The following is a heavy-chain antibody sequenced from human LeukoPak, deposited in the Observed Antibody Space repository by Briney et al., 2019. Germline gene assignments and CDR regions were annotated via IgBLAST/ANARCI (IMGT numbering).Heavy chain of an antibody. CDR1: GGSISSSSYY. Sequence: PSETLSLTCTVSGGSISSSSYYWVWIRQPPGKGLEGNGSIYYSGSSNYNPSRKGPVTISVDTSKNQFSLRLSSVTAADAAVYYCARGKSIAVAAALAYNWFDPWGQGTLVTVSS. D-gene: IGHD6-19*01. J-gene: IGHJ5*02. CDR3: ARGKSIAVAAALAYNWFDP. CDR2: IYYSGSS. V-gene: IGHV4-39*07.